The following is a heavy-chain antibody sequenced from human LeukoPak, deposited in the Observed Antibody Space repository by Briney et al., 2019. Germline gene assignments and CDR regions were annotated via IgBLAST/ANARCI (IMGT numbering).Heavy chain of an antibody. D-gene: IGHD3-22*01. J-gene: IGHJ4*02. Sequence: ASVKVSCKASGYTFTSYGISWVRQAPGQGLEWMGWISAYNGNTNYAQKLQGRATMTTDTSTSTAYMELRSLRSDDTAVYYCARAYYYDSSGYYPLDYWGQGTLVTVSS. CDR3: ARAYYYDSSGYYPLDY. CDR1: GYTFTSYG. CDR2: ISAYNGNT. V-gene: IGHV1-18*01.